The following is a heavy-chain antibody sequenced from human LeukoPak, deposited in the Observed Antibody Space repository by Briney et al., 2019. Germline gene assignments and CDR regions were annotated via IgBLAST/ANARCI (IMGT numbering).Heavy chain of an antibody. CDR1: GFTFSNAW. D-gene: IGHD3-22*01. V-gene: IGHV3-48*02. Sequence: QTGGSLRLSCAASGFTFSNAWMSWVRQAPGKGLEWVSYISSSSSTIYYADSVKGRFTISRDNAKNSLYLQMNSLRDEDTAVYYCARQPTYYYDSSAWGGNWFDPWGQGTLVTVSS. CDR3: ARQPTYYYDSSAWGGNWFDP. J-gene: IGHJ5*02. CDR2: ISSSSSTI.